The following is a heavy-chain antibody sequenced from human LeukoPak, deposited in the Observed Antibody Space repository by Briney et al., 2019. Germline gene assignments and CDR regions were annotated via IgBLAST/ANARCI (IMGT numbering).Heavy chain of an antibody. V-gene: IGHV1-69*13. Sequence: ASVKVSCKASGGTFSSYAISWVRQAPGQGLEWMGGIIPIFGTANYAQKFQGRVTITADESTSTAYMELSSLRSEDTAVYYCALDRRDAFDIWGQGTMVTVSS. CDR1: GGTFSSYA. J-gene: IGHJ3*02. CDR3: ALDRRDAFDI. D-gene: IGHD2-2*03. CDR2: IIPIFGTA.